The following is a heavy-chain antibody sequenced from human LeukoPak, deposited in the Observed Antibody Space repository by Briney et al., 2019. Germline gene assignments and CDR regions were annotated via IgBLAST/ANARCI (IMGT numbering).Heavy chain of an antibody. Sequence: GGSLRLSCAASGFTFSSYWMHWVRQVPGKGLVWVSRINFDGSTTNYADSVQGRFTISRDNTKNTVYLQLNSLSAEDTAVYYCARGALKAYYCDYWGQGTPVTVSS. V-gene: IGHV3-74*01. CDR2: INFDGSTT. J-gene: IGHJ4*02. CDR1: GFTFSSYW. CDR3: ARGALKAYYCDY.